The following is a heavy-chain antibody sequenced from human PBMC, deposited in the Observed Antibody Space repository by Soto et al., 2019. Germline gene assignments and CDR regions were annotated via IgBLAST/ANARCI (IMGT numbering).Heavy chain of an antibody. CDR2: ISSSSSYI. CDR1: GFTFSSYS. V-gene: IGHV3-21*01. J-gene: IGHJ6*03. Sequence: EVQLVESGGGLVKPGGSLRLSCAASGFTFSSYSMNWVRQAPGKGLEWVSSISSSSSYIYYADSVKGRFTISRDNAKNSLYLQMNSLSAEDTAVYYCAREDEGENCSGGSCSPGYYYYMDVWGKGTTVTVSS. D-gene: IGHD2-15*01. CDR3: AREDEGENCSGGSCSPGYYYYMDV.